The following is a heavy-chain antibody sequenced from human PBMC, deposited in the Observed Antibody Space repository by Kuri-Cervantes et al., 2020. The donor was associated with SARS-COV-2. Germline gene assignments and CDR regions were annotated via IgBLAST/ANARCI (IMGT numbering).Heavy chain of an antibody. CDR1: GFTFSSYA. V-gene: IGHV3-23*01. J-gene: IGHJ3*02. D-gene: IGHD2-2*01. CDR2: ISGSGGST. CDR3: AVGYCSSTSCYGSAFDI. Sequence: GESLKISCAASGFTFSSYAMSWVRQAPGKGLEWVSAISGSGGSTYYADSVKGRFTISRDNSKNTLYLQMNSLRDEDTAVYYCAVGYCSSTSCYGSAFDIWGQGTMVTVSS.